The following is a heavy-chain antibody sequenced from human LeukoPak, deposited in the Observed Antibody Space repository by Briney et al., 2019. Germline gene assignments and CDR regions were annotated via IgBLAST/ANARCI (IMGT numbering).Heavy chain of an antibody. CDR2: INPNSSGT. D-gene: IGHD1-7*01. CDR1: GYTFTGYY. V-gene: IGHV1-2*02. J-gene: IGHJ3*02. Sequence: ASVKVSCKASGYTFTGYYMHWVRQAPGQGLEWMGWINPNSSGTNYAQKFQGRVTMTRDTSISTAYMELSRLRSDDTAVYYCATLGGITGTTNAFDIWGQGTMVTVSS. CDR3: ATLGGITGTTNAFDI.